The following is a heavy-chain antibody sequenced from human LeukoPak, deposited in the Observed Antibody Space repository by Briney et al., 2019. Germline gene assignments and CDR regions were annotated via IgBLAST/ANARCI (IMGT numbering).Heavy chain of an antibody. CDR1: GLTFSSHW. CDR2: ITNDGSST. J-gene: IGHJ6*02. V-gene: IGHV3-74*01. D-gene: IGHD3-3*01. Sequence: PGGSLRLSCAASGLTFSSHWMHWVRQAPGKGLVWVSRITNDGSSTTYADSVKGRFTISRDNAKNMLYLQVNSLRAEDTAEYYCAKTVVDFWNPRGEYYGMDVWSQGTTVTVSS. CDR3: AKTVVDFWNPRGEYYGMDV.